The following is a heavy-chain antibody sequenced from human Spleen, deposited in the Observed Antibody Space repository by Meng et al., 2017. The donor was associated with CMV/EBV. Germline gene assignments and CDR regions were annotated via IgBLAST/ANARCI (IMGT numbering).Heavy chain of an antibody. Sequence: GESLKISCVVSGSKITGDDMHWVRQVTGRGLEWVSSIGPTGDTYYSVSVKGRFTISREDAKDSLFLQMTNLRVGDTALYSCTRGGLDGFDVWGQGTTVTVSS. V-gene: IGHV3-13*01. CDR2: IGPTGDT. CDR1: GSKITGDD. J-gene: IGHJ6*02. D-gene: IGHD3-10*01. CDR3: TRGGLDGFDV.